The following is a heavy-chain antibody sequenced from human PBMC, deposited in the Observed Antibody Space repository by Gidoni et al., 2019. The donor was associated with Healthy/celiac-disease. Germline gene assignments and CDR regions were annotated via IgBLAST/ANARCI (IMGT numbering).Heavy chain of an antibody. CDR3: ARALVVVVAVFAFDI. J-gene: IGHJ3*02. CDR1: GGTFSSYS. Sequence: QVQLVQSGAEVKKPGSSVKVSFKASGGTFSSYSISWVRQAPGQGLEWMGGIIRIFGTANYAQKFQGRVTITADKSTSTDYMELSSLRSEDTAVYYCARALVVVVAVFAFDIWGQGTMVTVSS. V-gene: IGHV1-69*06. D-gene: IGHD2-15*01. CDR2: IIRIFGTA.